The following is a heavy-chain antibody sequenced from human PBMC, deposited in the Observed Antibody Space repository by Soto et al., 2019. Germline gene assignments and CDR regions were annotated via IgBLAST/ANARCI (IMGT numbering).Heavy chain of an antibody. CDR3: ARGVTYYYDSSGYASDY. CDR2: ISAYNGNT. CDR1: GYTFTSYG. Sequence: GASVKVSCKASGYTFTSYGISWVRQASGQGLEWMGWISAYNGNTNYAQKLQGRVTMTTDTSTSTAYMALRSLRSDDTAVYYCARGVTYYYDSSGYASDYCGQGPLVTVSS. D-gene: IGHD3-22*01. J-gene: IGHJ4*02. V-gene: IGHV1-18*04.